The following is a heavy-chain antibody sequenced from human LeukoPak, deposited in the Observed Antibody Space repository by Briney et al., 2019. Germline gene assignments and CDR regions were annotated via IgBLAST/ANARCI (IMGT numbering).Heavy chain of an antibody. CDR1: GFIFSSYA. J-gene: IGHJ6*02. Sequence: PGGSLRLSCAASGFIFSSYAMSWVRQAPGRGLEWVSVITSSGDRTYYADSVKGRFTISRDRSKNTLSLQMNSLRAEDTAVYFCAKNGGDGKPCYYELDVWGQGTTVTVAS. D-gene: IGHD2-21*01. V-gene: IGHV3-23*01. CDR3: AKNGGDGKPCYYELDV. CDR2: ITSSGDRT.